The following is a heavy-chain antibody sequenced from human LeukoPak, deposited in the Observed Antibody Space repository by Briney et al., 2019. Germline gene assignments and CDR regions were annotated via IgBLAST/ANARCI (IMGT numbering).Heavy chain of an antibody. V-gene: IGHV3-48*01. J-gene: IGHJ4*02. D-gene: IGHD3-16*01. CDR3: ARDLLGEPGNFDY. CDR2: ISDTSRTI. CDR1: GFTFSSHG. Sequence: GGSLRLSCAASGFTFSSHGMNWVRQAPGKGLEWVSYISDTSRTINYADSVKGRFTISRDNARNSLYLHMNSLRAEDTAVYYCARDLLGEPGNFDYWGQGTLVTVSS.